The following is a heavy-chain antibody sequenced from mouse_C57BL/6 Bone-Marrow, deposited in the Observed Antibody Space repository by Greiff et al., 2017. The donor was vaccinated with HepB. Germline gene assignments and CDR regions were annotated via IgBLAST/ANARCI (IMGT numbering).Heavy chain of an antibody. Sequence: VQLQQSGAELARPGASVKMSCKASGYTFTSYTMHWVKQRPGQGLEWIGYINPSSGYTKYNQKFKDKATSTADKSSSTAYMQLSSLTSEDSAVYYCAFYDYDYFDYWGQGTTLTVSS. CDR1: GYTFTSYT. D-gene: IGHD2-4*01. CDR3: AFYDYDYFDY. V-gene: IGHV1-4*01. CDR2: INPSSGYT. J-gene: IGHJ2*01.